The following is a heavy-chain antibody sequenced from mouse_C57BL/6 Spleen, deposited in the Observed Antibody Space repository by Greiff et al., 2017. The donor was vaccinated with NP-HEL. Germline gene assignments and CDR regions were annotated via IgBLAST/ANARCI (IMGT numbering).Heavy chain of an antibody. V-gene: IGHV3-6*01. D-gene: IGHD1-1*01. CDR1: GYSFTSGYF. J-gene: IGHJ1*03. Sequence: EVQLQESGPGLVKPSQSLSLSCSVTGYSFTSGYFWYWIRQFPGNKLEWMGYISYDGSNNYNPSLKNLIPITRDTAKNQFFLKLNYVTTEDAATDYCAREYYGSSYWYFDVWGTGTTVTVSS. CDR2: ISYDGSN. CDR3: AREYYGSSYWYFDV.